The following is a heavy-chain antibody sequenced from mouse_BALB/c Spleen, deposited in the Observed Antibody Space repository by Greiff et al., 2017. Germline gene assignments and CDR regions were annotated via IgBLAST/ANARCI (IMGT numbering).Heavy chain of an antibody. Sequence: QVTLKESGPGLLQPSQTLSLTCSFSGFSLSTSGMGVVWIRQPAGLGLEWLVHIWWGDVKRYNPALKSRLSITKDTSSSQVFLKIASGDTAETATYYCARIGGSADFDYWGQGTTLTVSS. V-gene: IGHV8-8*01. CDR3: ARIGGSADFDY. CDR2: IWWGDVK. CDR1: GFSLSTSGMG. D-gene: IGHD3-1*01. J-gene: IGHJ2*01.